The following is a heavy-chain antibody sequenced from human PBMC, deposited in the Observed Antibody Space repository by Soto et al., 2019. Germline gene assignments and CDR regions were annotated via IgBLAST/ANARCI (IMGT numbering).Heavy chain of an antibody. Sequence: SVKVSCKASGGTFSSYAISWLRQAPGQGLEWMGGIIPIFGTANYAQKFQGRVTITADESTSTAYMELSSLRSEDTAVYYCARGPYYYDSSGYLGRSGYYYYGMDVWGQGTTVTVSS. D-gene: IGHD3-22*01. CDR2: IIPIFGTA. CDR1: GGTFSSYA. J-gene: IGHJ6*02. V-gene: IGHV1-69*13. CDR3: ARGPYYYDSSGYLGRSGYYYYGMDV.